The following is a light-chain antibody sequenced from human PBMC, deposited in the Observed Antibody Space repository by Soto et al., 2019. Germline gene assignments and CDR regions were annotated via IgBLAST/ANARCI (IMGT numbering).Light chain of an antibody. Sequence: ALTQPASVSASPGQSITISCTGTSSDVGGYNYVSWYQQHPGKAPKLMIYDVSNRPSGVSDRFSGSKSGNTASLTISGLQAEDEADYYCNSYTSSSTHVFGTGTKLTVL. CDR1: SSDVGGYNY. CDR2: DVS. J-gene: IGLJ1*01. CDR3: NSYTSSSTHV. V-gene: IGLV2-14*01.